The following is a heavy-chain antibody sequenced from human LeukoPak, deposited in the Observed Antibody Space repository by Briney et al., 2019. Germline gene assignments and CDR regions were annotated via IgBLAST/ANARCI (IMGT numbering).Heavy chain of an antibody. D-gene: IGHD4-17*01. Sequence: GASVKVSCKASGYTFTSYGISWVRQAPGQGLEWMGWISAYNGNTNYAQKLQGRVTMTTDTSTSTAYMELRSLRSDDTAVYYCAKDLEDDYGDIIDYWGQGTLVTVSS. CDR1: GYTFTSYG. J-gene: IGHJ4*02. CDR2: ISAYNGNT. V-gene: IGHV1-18*01. CDR3: AKDLEDDYGDIIDY.